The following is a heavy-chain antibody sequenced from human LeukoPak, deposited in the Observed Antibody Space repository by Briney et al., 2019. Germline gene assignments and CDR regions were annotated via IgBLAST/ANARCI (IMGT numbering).Heavy chain of an antibody. CDR2: IIPIFGTA. J-gene: IGHJ6*03. CDR3: ASSPLDFWSGYGPTALYYMDV. CDR1: GGTFSSYA. Sequence: GASVKVSCKASGGTFSSYAISWVRQAPGQGLGWMGGIIPIFGTANYAQKFQGRVTITTDESTSTAYMELSSLRSEDTAVYYCASSPLDFWSGYGPTALYYMDVWGKGTTVTVSS. V-gene: IGHV1-69*05. D-gene: IGHD3-3*01.